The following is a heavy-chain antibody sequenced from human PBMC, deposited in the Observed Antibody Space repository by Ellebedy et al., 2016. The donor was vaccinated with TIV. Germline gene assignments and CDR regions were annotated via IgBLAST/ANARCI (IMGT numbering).Heavy chain of an antibody. CDR2: ISAYTGET. CDR3: ARDMDQGMVARYLWFDY. CDR1: GYTFNSYS. J-gene: IGHJ4*02. Sequence: ASVKVSCKASGYTFNSYSISWVRQAPGQGPEWMGWISAYTGETRYSQKYQGRVTLTTDTSTTTAYMELRSLRSDDTAVYFCARDMDQGMVARYLWFDYWGQGTLITVSS. D-gene: IGHD5-12*01. V-gene: IGHV1-18*01.